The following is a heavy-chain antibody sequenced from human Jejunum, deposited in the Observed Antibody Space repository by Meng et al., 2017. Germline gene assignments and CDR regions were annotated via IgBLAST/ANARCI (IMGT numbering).Heavy chain of an antibody. V-gene: IGHV4-61*01. J-gene: IGHJ4*02. CDR2: IYYSGRT. CDR3: ARGGFFEAAAANLIDS. Sequence: HVELQEAGPGLVRPAETLSLTCTVSGGSVSSGNYYWSWIRQPPGKGLEWIGYIYYSGRTNYNPSLKSRVTISVDTSKNQFSLKLSSVTAADTAVYYCARGGFFEAAAANLIDSWGQGTLVTVSS. D-gene: IGHD6-13*01. CDR1: GGSVSSGNYY.